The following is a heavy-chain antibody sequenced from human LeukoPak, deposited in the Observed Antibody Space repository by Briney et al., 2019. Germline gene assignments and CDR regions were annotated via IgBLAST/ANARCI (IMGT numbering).Heavy chain of an antibody. CDR3: ARATPGFNYDFWSGYYTYFDY. CDR2: IYYSGST. Sequence: SETLSLTCTVSGGSISSYYWSWIRQPPGKGLEWIGYIYYSGSTNYNPPLKSRVTISVDTSKNQFSLKLSSVTAADTAVYYCARATPGFNYDFWSGYYTYFDYWGQGTLVTVSS. CDR1: GGSISSYY. V-gene: IGHV4-59*01. D-gene: IGHD3-3*01. J-gene: IGHJ4*02.